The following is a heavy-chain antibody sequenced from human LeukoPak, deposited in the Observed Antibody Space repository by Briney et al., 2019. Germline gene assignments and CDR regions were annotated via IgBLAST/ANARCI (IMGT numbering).Heavy chain of an antibody. CDR2: ISYDGNDQ. J-gene: IGHJ4*02. Sequence: PGGSLRLSCAASGFTFSSAGMNWVRQAPGKGLEWVAFISYDGNDQYYADSVKGRFTISRDNPKNTVYLQMNSLSTEDTAIYYCAKDHSHPHVWSSSCSNFCDYWGQGTLVAVSS. V-gene: IGHV3-30*18. CDR1: GFTFSSAG. D-gene: IGHD6-13*01. CDR3: AKDHSHPHVWSSSCSNFCDY.